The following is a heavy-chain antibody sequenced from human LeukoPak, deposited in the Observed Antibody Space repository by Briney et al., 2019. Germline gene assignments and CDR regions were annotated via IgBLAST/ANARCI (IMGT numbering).Heavy chain of an antibody. Sequence: GESLKISCEASGYSFTTYWIGWVRQMPGKGLEWMGMFFPGDSDTRVSPSSQGQVTLSADKSITTAYLLWSSLKASDTAVYYCARGPRGGNWNEALDFWGQGTLVTVSS. CDR2: FFPGDSDT. D-gene: IGHD1-1*01. V-gene: IGHV5-51*01. CDR1: GYSFTTYW. J-gene: IGHJ4*02. CDR3: ARGPRGGNWNEALDF.